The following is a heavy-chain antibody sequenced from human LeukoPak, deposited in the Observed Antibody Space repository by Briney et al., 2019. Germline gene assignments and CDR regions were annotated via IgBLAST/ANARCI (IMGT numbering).Heavy chain of an antibody. V-gene: IGHV1-8*03. CDR2: MNPNSGNA. D-gene: IGHD3-16*01. CDR3: ARGVNTYLWFGGDYMDV. J-gene: IGHJ6*03. CDR1: GYTFTSYD. Sequence: GASVKVSCKASGYTFTSYDINRVRQATGQGLEWMGWMNPNSGNAGYAQKFQGRVTITRNTSISTAYMELSSLRSEDTAVYYCARGVNTYLWFGGDYMDVWGKGSTVTVSS.